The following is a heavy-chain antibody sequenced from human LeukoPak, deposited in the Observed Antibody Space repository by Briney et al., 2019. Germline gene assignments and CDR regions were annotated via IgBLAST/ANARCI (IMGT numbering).Heavy chain of an antibody. D-gene: IGHD3-3*01. Sequence: SETLSLTCTVSGGSISSGGYYWSWIRQHPGKGLEWIGYIYYSGSTYYNPSLKSRVTISVDTSKNQFSLKLGSVTAADTAVYYCARARYDFWSGYYYYYGMDVWGQGTTVTVSS. V-gene: IGHV4-31*03. J-gene: IGHJ6*02. CDR3: ARARYDFWSGYYYYYGMDV. CDR2: IYYSGST. CDR1: GGSISSGGYY.